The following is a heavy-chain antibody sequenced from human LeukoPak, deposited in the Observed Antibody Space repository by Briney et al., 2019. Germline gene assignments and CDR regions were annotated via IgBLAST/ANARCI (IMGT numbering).Heavy chain of an antibody. CDR3: ASLLTVSSSGRDY. V-gene: IGHV4-59*08. CDR1: GGSISSYY. D-gene: IGHD6-6*01. Sequence: SETLSLTCAVSGGSISSYYWSWIRRPPGKGLEYIGYVYHTGSTNYNPSLKSRVTISLDTSENQFSLKLTSVTAADTAVYYCASLLTVSSSGRDYWGQGTLVTVSS. CDR2: VYHTGST. J-gene: IGHJ4*02.